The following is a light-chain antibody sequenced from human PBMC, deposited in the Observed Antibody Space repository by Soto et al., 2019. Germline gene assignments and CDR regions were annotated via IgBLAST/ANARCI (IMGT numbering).Light chain of an antibody. CDR3: QQYDNLPPFT. CDR2: DAS. J-gene: IGKJ3*01. Sequence: DIQMIQSPSSLSASVGDRVTITCQASQDISNYLNWYQQKPGKAPKLLIYDASNLETGVPSRFSGRGSGTDFTFTISSLQPEDIATYYCQQYDNLPPFTFGPGTKVDIK. V-gene: IGKV1-33*01. CDR1: QDISNY.